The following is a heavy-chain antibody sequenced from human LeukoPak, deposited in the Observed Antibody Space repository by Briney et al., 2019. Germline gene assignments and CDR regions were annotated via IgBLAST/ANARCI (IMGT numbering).Heavy chain of an antibody. Sequence: GESLKISCKGSGYSFTSYWIGWVRQMPGKGLEWMGIIYPVDSDTRYSPSFEGQVIISVDKSISTAYLQWSSLKASDTATYYCARHGHCTNGVCYSNYYYYMDVWGKGTTVTVSS. CDR1: GYSFTSYW. CDR2: IYPVDSDT. J-gene: IGHJ6*03. V-gene: IGHV5-51*01. CDR3: ARHGHCTNGVCYSNYYYYMDV. D-gene: IGHD2-8*01.